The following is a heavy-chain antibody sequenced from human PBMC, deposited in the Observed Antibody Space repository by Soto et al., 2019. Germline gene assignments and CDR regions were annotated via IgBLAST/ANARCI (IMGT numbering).Heavy chain of an antibody. CDR1: GESIRSVNKY. V-gene: IGHV4-30-4*08. D-gene: IGHD3-16*01. CDR2: ICSSLTT. J-gene: IGHJ6*02. CDR3: SRVPPPSNYVYGMDV. Sequence: PIFVTCTVFGESIRSVNKYCSWIRKPPGKGLEWIGYICSSLTTYYNPSRKSRLTMSLDASQKQFSLKLNSLTDADTAVYFCSRVPPPSNYVYGMDVWAQATSVSVSS.